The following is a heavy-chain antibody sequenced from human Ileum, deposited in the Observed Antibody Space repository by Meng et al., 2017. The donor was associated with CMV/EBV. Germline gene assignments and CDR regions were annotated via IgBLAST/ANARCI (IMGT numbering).Heavy chain of an antibody. CDR2: IYHSGST. D-gene: IGHD2-2*01. J-gene: IGHJ4*02. Sequence: ESLKISCTTSGLTFSTYAMNWARQAPGKGLEWIGYIYHSGSTDYNRSLKSRVTISVDTSKNQFSLKVNSVTAADTAVYYCARLYYSNSWEFDYWGPGTLVTVSS. V-gene: IGHV4-59*01. CDR3: ARLYYSNSWEFDY. CDR1: GLTFSTYA.